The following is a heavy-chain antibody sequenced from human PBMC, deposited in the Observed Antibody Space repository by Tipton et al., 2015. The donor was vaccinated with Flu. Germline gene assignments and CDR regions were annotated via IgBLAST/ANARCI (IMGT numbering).Heavy chain of an antibody. Sequence: RSLRLSCAASGFTFGDYAMVWVRQAPGKGLEWVAIISYDSGQTYYAESVGGPFTISRDYSKNTVYLEMNNLRPEDTAVYYCARRVQSHSWTDSGWYFDLWGRGTLVTVSS. J-gene: IGHJ2*01. D-gene: IGHD3/OR15-3a*01. CDR1: GFTFGDYA. CDR2: ISYDSGQT. V-gene: IGHV3-30*04. CDR3: ARRVQSHSWTDSGWYFDL.